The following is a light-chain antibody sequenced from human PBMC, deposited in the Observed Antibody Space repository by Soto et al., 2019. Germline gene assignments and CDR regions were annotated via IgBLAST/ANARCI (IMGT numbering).Light chain of an antibody. Sequence: EIVLTQSPGTLSLSPGERATLSCRASQSVSSSYLAWYQQKPGQAPRLLIYGASSRATGIPDRGSGSGSGTDSTLTISSREPEDVAVYDCQQDGSARTFGQGTKVESK. CDR3: QQDGSART. J-gene: IGKJ1*01. CDR1: QSVSSSY. V-gene: IGKV3-20*01. CDR2: GAS.